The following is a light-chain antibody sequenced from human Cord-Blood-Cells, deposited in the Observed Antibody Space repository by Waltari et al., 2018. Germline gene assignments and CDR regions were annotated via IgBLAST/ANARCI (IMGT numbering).Light chain of an antibody. CDR1: QSVLYSSNNKNY. CDR2: CSS. J-gene: IGKJ4*01. CDR3: QQYYSTPLT. V-gene: IGKV4-1*01. Sequence: DIVMTQSPDSLAVSLGERATINCKSSQSVLYSSNNKNYLAWYQQKPGQPPRLLIYCSSTRASGIPDRFSGSGSGTDFSLTISRLQAEDVAVYYCQQYYSTPLTFGGGTKVEIK.